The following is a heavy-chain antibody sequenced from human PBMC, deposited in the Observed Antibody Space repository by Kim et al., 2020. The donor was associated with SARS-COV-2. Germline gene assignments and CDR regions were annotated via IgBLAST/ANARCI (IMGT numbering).Heavy chain of an antibody. CDR1: GFIFSNYW. J-gene: IGHJ4*02. D-gene: IGHD1-26*01. CDR2: IKADGSDR. CDR3: ARNSERSNNWPDVFDF. Sequence: GGSLRLSCEASGFIFSNYWMTWVRQAPGKGLEWVANIKADGSDRYYVDSVKGRFTISRDNAKNSVYLQMNSLRAEDTAVYYCARNSERSNNWPDVFDFWGQGTLVSVSS. V-gene: IGHV3-7*01.